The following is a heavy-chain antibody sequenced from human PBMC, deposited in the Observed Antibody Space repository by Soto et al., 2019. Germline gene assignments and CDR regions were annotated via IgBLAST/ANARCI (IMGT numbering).Heavy chain of an antibody. CDR2: VYYSGIT. V-gene: IGHV4-31*02. J-gene: IGHJ5*02. CDR1: GGSIRRRGYY. Sequence: SETLSLTCSVSGGSIRRRGYYWSWIRQRPGEGLEWFGFVYYSGITDYNPSLKSRVTISADTSKNQFSLSLYSVTAADTAVYYCASSGGPEGDWFDPWGQGILVTVSS. CDR3: ASSGGPEGDWFDP. D-gene: IGHD2-15*01.